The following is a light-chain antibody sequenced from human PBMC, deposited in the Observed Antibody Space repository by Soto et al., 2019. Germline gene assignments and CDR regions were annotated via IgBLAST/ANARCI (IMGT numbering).Light chain of an antibody. CDR2: LGS. CDR3: MQALQTRT. CDR1: QSLLHSNGYNY. Sequence: DIVMTQSPLSLPVTPGEPASISCRSSQSLLHSNGYNYLDWYLQKPGQSPQLLIYLGSNRASGVPDRFSGSGSGTDFTLKISRVAAEDVGVYYCMQALQTRTFGHGTKVEIK. V-gene: IGKV2-28*01. J-gene: IGKJ1*01.